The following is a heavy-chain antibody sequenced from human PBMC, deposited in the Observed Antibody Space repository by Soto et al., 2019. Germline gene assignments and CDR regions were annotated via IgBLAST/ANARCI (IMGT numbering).Heavy chain of an antibody. J-gene: IGHJ4*02. CDR2: ISGSGGST. CDR1: GFTFSSYA. V-gene: IGHV3-23*01. Sequence: PWGSLRLSCAASGFTFSSYAMSWVRQAPGKGLEWVSAISGSGGSTYYADSVKGRFTISRDNSKNTLYLQMNSLRAEDTAVYYCAKDRYSRLECFDYWGQGTLVTVSS. D-gene: IGHD6-13*01. CDR3: AKDRYSRLECFDY.